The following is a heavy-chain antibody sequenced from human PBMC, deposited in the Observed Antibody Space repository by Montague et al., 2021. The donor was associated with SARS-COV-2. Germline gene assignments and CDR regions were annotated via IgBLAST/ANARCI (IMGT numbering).Heavy chain of an antibody. J-gene: IGHJ4*02. V-gene: IGHV4-61*01. Sequence: SETLSLTCTVSGGSINSITYYWSWIRQPAGKGLEWIGYIYYTGSTKYNPSLKSRVTMSLDRPTNRFSLRLNSVTAADTAMYYCARAQNTCFIANCVNYFDFWGLGAQVTVSS. CDR1: GGSINSITYY. D-gene: IGHD1-1*01. CDR2: IYYTGST. CDR3: ARAQNTCFIANCVNYFDF.